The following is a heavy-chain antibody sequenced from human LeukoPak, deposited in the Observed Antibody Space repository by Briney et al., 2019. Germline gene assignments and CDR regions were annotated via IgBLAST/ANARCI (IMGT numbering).Heavy chain of an antibody. D-gene: IGHD6-19*01. CDR2: ISSSSSYI. CDR3: ARALYSSGWYGPAY. J-gene: IGHJ4*02. CDR1: GFALSSYN. V-gene: IGHV3-21*01. Sequence: GSLRLSCESSGFALSSYNMNWVRQAPGKGMEWVSSISSSSSYIYYADSVKGRFTISRDNAKNSLYLQMNSLRAEDTAVYYCARALYSSGWYGPAYWGQGTLVTVSS.